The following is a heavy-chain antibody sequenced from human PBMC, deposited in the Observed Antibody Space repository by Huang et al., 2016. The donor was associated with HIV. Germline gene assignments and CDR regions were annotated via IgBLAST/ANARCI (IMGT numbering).Heavy chain of an antibody. CDR1: GYSFNTYW. V-gene: IGHV5-51*01. D-gene: IGHD6-13*01. CDR3: ARGGIAAAANNWFDP. J-gene: IGHJ5*02. Sequence: EVQLVQSGAEVRKPGESLKISCKGSGYSFNTYWIGWVRQMPGKGLEWRGIIYPGDSDTKYSPSFQGQVTISVDKSTSTAYLQWRSLKASDTAIYYCARGGIAAAANNWFDPWGQGTLVTVSS. CDR2: IYPGDSDT.